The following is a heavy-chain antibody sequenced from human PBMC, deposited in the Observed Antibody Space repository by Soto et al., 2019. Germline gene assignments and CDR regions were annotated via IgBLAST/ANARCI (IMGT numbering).Heavy chain of an antibody. D-gene: IGHD1-1*01. Sequence: QVHLVQSGAEVKKPGASVKVSCKASGYTFTSYGITWVRQAPGQGLEWMGWISAHNGNTDYAQKLQGRVTVTRDPSTGTAYLELRCLISDDTAVYLWARGRYGDYWGQGALVTVSS. V-gene: IGHV1-18*01. CDR2: ISAHNGNT. J-gene: IGHJ4*02. CDR3: ARGRYGDY. CDR1: GYTFTSYG.